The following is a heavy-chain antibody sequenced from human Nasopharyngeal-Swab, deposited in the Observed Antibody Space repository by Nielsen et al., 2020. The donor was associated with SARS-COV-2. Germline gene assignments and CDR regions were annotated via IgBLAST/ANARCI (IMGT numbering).Heavy chain of an antibody. V-gene: IGHV3-33*01. D-gene: IGHD5-18*01. J-gene: IGHJ4*02. CDR3: VRVGTWSGSYGIAFDY. Sequence: WIRQPPGKGLEWVAVIWYDGSNKYYADSVKGRFTISRDNSKNTLYLQMNSLRAEDTAVYYCVRVGTWSGSYGIAFDYWGQGTLVTVSS. CDR2: IWYDGSNK.